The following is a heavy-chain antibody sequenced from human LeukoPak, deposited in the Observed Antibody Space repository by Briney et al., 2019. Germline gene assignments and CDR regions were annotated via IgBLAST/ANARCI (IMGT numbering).Heavy chain of an antibody. J-gene: IGHJ4*02. CDR2: ISWNSGSI. CDR1: GFTFDDYA. Sequence: PGRSLRLSCAASGFTFDDYAMHWVRQAPGKGLEWVSGISWNSGSIGYADSVKGRFTISRDNAKNSLYLQMNSLRAEDTALYYCAKEGGPWYYYGSSGYFNWGQGTLVTVSS. CDR3: AKEGGPWYYYGSSGYFN. D-gene: IGHD3-22*01. V-gene: IGHV3-9*01.